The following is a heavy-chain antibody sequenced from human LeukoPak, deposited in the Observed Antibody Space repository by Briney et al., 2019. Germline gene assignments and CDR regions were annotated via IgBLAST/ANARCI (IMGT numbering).Heavy chain of an antibody. Sequence: GGSLRLSCAASGFTFSSYAMTWVRQAPGKGLDWVSVITGSGGITYYADSVKGRFTISRDNSKNTLYLQMNSLRVEDTAVYYCANRMSWGQGTLVTVSS. CDR1: GFTFSSYA. CDR3: ANRMS. CDR2: ITGSGGIT. J-gene: IGHJ4*02. V-gene: IGHV3-23*01.